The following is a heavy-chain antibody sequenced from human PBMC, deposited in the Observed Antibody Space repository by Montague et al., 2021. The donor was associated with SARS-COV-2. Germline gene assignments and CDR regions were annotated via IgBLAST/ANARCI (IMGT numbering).Heavy chain of an antibody. V-gene: IGHV6-1*01. Sequence: CAISGDSVSRNNPAWNWIRQSSSRGLEWLGRTYYGSSWNTDYAVSVKSRITISPDTSKNQFSLHLNSVTPEDTAVYYCARGWNYAFDIWGQGTMVTVSS. CDR2: TYYGSSWNT. CDR1: GDSVSRNNPA. J-gene: IGHJ3*02. D-gene: IGHD1-7*01. CDR3: ARGWNYAFDI.